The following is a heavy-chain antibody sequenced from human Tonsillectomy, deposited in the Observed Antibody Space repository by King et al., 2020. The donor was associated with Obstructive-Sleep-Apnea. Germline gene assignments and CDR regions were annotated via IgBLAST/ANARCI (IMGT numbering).Heavy chain of an antibody. V-gene: IGHV3-30*18. Sequence: VQLVESGGGVVQPGTSLRRSCAASGFSFSTRDIHWVRQAPGKGLEWVALISWNERDKYYADSVKGRFTISRDNSKNTLYLEMNGLRAEDTAAYYCAKGEWSSRSIDYWGQGTLVTVSS. CDR2: ISWNERDK. CDR1: GFSFSTRD. J-gene: IGHJ4*02. D-gene: IGHD6-13*01. CDR3: AKGEWSSRSIDY.